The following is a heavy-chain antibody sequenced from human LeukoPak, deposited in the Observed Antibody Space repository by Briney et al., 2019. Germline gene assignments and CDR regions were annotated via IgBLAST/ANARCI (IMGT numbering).Heavy chain of an antibody. CDR3: ARDLYSSGSYLF. D-gene: IGHD6-19*01. V-gene: IGHV1-2*02. CDR2: ITPDSGGT. J-gene: IGHJ3*01. Sequence: ASVKVSCKTSGYSFSGYSIHWVRQAPGQGLEWMGWITPDSGGTNSARKFQGRVTLTRDTSISTAYMELTRLTSDDTAVYYCARDLYSSGSYLFWGQGTMVTVSS. CDR1: GYSFSGYS.